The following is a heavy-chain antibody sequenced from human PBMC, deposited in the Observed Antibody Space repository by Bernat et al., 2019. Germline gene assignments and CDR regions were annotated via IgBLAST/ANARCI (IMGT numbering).Heavy chain of an antibody. J-gene: IGHJ4*02. Sequence: VQLVESGGGVVEPGGSLRLSCAASGITFMNAWMSWVRQAPGKGLEWLGRIKRQSDGGPTDYAAPVRGRFAISRDDSKNTLYLHMSSLKTEDTGVYYCTTDPGDYADFWGQGTLVTVSS. D-gene: IGHD4-17*01. V-gene: IGHV3-15*01. CDR2: IKRQSDGGPT. CDR1: GITFMNAW. CDR3: TTDPGDYADF.